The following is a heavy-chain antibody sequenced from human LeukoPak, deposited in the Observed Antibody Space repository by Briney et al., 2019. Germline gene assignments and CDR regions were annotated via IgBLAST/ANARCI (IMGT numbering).Heavy chain of an antibody. CDR1: GYTFTGYY. Sequence: ASVKVSCKASGYTFTGYYMHWVRQAPGQGLEWMGRINPNSGGTNYAQKFQGRVTVTRDTSISTAYMELSRLRSDDTAVYYCARGRYGDYLFDYWGQGTLVTVSS. J-gene: IGHJ4*02. D-gene: IGHD4-17*01. CDR2: INPNSGGT. V-gene: IGHV1-2*06. CDR3: ARGRYGDYLFDY.